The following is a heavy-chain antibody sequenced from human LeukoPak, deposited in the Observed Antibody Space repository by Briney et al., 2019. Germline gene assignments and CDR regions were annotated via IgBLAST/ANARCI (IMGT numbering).Heavy chain of an antibody. CDR3: ARDLYSGLIAYAFDI. Sequence: PGGSLRLSCAASGFTFSSYAMHWVRQAPGKGLEWVTIISYDGSNKYYADSVKGRFTISRDNSKNTLYLQLNSLTTEDTAVYYCARDLYSGLIAYAFDIWGQGTMVTVSS. J-gene: IGHJ3*02. D-gene: IGHD5-12*01. V-gene: IGHV3-30*04. CDR1: GFTFSSYA. CDR2: ISYDGSNK.